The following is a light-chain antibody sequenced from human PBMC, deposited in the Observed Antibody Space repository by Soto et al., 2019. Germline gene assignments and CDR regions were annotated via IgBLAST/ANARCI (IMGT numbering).Light chain of an antibody. V-gene: IGKV1-39*01. CDR2: GAS. Sequence: EIQMTQSPSTLSASVGDRVTITCRASQTINNYLNWYQKKAGEAPKCLIYGASSVQSGVSSRFSGSGSGTDYAISISPLHPEDFATYYCQQSYDSPATFGGGTAVEIK. CDR3: QQSYDSPAT. CDR1: QTINNY. J-gene: IGKJ4*01.